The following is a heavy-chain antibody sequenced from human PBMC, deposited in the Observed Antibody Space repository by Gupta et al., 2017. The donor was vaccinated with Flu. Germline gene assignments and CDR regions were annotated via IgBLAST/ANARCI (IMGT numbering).Heavy chain of an antibody. D-gene: IGHD2-15*01. CDR3: ARDEACSGGSCYDVGAVHY. CDR1: GFTFSSYS. CDR2: ISSSSSYI. Sequence: EVQLVESGGGLVKPGGSLRLSCAASGFTFSSYSMNWVRQAPGKGLEWVSSISSSSSYIYYAESVKGRFTISRDNAKNSLYLQMNSLRAEDTAVYYCARDEACSGGSCYDVGAVHYWGQGTLVTVSS. V-gene: IGHV3-21*01. J-gene: IGHJ4*02.